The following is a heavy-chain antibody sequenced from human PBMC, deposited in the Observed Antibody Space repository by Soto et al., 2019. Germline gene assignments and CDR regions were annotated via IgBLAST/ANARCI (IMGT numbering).Heavy chain of an antibody. CDR3: ARGGYSSTWSNLLDRSGLDV. J-gene: IGHJ6*02. CDR2: IVPLFRTT. V-gene: IGHV1-69*06. Sequence: GASVKVSCKTSGGTFSSYAISWVRQAPGQGLEWMGGIVPLFRTTNYAQKFQGRVTITADTSTYTVYMELRGLRSGDAAVYYCARGGYSSTWSNLLDRSGLDVWGQGTTVTVS. CDR1: GGTFSSYA. D-gene: IGHD6-13*01.